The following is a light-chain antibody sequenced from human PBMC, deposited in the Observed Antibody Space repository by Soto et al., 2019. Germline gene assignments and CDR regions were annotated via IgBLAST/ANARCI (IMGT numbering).Light chain of an antibody. CDR1: TSNIGGNY. CDR3: SAWDGSQIVV. J-gene: IGLJ2*01. Sequence: QAVVTQPPSASGTPGQRVTISCSASTSNIGGNYVNWYQQLPGTAPKLLIYRSNQRPSGVPDRFSASVSGTSASLAISGLRSEDEADYYCSAWDGSQIVVFGGGTKLTVL. CDR2: RSN. V-gene: IGLV1-47*01.